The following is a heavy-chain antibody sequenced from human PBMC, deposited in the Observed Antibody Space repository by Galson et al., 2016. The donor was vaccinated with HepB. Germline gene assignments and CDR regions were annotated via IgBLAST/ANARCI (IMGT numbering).Heavy chain of an antibody. V-gene: IGHV1-18*01. CDR3: AIGYGAETPGDAFDI. D-gene: IGHD5-12*01. CDR2: ISAYNGNT. CDR1: GYTFTSYG. J-gene: IGHJ3*02. Sequence: SVKVSCKASGYTFTSYGISWVRRAPGQGLEWMGWISAYNGNTNYAQKLQGRVTMTTDTSTSTAYMELRSLRSDDTAVYYCAIGYGAETPGDAFDIWGRGTVVTVSS.